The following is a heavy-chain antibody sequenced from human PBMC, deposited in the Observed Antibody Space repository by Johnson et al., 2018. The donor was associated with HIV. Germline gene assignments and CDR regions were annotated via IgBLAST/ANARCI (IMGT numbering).Heavy chain of an antibody. CDR2: IYSGGST. CDR1: GFTFSSYA. CDR3: ARSQPEEYSSSSDAFDI. V-gene: IGHV3-66*01. Sequence: VQLVESGGGVVQPGRSLRLSCAASGFTFSSYAMHWVRQAPGKGLEWVSVIYSGGSTYYADSVKGRFTIPRDNSKNTLYLQMNSLRAEDTAVYYCARSQPEEYSSSSDAFDIWGQGTMVTVSS. D-gene: IGHD6-6*01. J-gene: IGHJ3*02.